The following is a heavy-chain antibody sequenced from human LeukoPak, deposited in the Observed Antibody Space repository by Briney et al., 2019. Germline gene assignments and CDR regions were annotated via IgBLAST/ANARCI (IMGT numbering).Heavy chain of an antibody. CDR2: IYYSGST. V-gene: IGHV4-59*01. CDR3: ARARDGYKLDY. CDR1: GGSMNSYY. Sequence: PSETLSLTCSVSGGSMNSYYWSWIRQPPGKGLEWIGYIYYSGSTNYNPSLKSRVTLSIGTSKKHFSLKLSSGTAADTALYFCARARDGYKLDYWGQGTLVTVSS. D-gene: IGHD5-24*01. J-gene: IGHJ4*02.